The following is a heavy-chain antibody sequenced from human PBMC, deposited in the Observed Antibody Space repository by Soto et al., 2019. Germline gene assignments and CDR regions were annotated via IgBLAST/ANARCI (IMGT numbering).Heavy chain of an antibody. CDR1: GYPFTSYG. D-gene: IGHD3-3*01. J-gene: IGHJ6*01. V-gene: IGHV1-18*01. Sequence: ASGKVCCKASGYPFTSYGISWVRQAPGQGLEWTGWISAYNGNTNYAQKLQGRVTMTTDTSTSTAYMELRSLRSDDTAVYYCARDSYDFWSGYPGHYYYYYGMDVWGQGTTVTVSS. CDR2: ISAYNGNT. CDR3: ARDSYDFWSGYPGHYYYYYGMDV.